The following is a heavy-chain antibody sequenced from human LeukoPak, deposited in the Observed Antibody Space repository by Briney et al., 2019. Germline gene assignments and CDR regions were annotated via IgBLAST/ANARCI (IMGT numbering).Heavy chain of an antibody. CDR3: ARDTATADRLRRGSAFDI. D-gene: IGHD1-26*01. Sequence: SVKVSCKASGYTFTGYYMHWVRQAPGQGLEWMGRIIPILGIANYAQKFQGRVTITADKSTSTAYMELSSLRSEDTAVYYCARDTATADRLRRGSAFDIWGQGTMVTVSS. J-gene: IGHJ3*02. CDR2: IIPILGIA. V-gene: IGHV1-69*04. CDR1: GYTFTGYY.